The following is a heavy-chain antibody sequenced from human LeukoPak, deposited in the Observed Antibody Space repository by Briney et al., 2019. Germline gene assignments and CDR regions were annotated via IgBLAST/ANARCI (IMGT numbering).Heavy chain of an antibody. D-gene: IGHD6-13*01. V-gene: IGHV1-2*02. CDR3: ARGSQQLVTYYFDY. J-gene: IGHJ4*02. Sequence: ASVKVSCKAPGYTFTGYYMHWVRQAPGQGLEWMGWINPNSGGTNYAQKFQGRVTMTRDTSISTAYMELSRLRSDDTAVYYCARGSQQLVTYYFDYWGQGTLVTVSS. CDR1: GYTFTGYY. CDR2: INPNSGGT.